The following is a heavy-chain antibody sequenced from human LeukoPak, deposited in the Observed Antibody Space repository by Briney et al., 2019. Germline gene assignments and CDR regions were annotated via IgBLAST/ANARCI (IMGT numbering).Heavy chain of an antibody. CDR1: GFTFDDYG. J-gene: IGHJ4*02. V-gene: IGHV3-20*04. Sequence: GGSLRLSSPASGFTFDDYGMSWVRQAPGKGLEWVSGINWNGGSTGYADSVKGRFTISRDNAKNSLYLQMNSLRAEDTALYYCARRYYGGHFDYWGQGTLVTVSS. CDR3: ARRYYGGHFDY. D-gene: IGHD2/OR15-2a*01. CDR2: INWNGGST.